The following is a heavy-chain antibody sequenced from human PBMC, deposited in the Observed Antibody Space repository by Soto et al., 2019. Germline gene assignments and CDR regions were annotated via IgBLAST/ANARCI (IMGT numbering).Heavy chain of an antibody. CDR3: ARAPCIQLWFGSWFDP. J-gene: IGHJ5*02. CDR2: IWYDGSNK. Sequence: QVQLVESGGGVVQPGRSLRLSCAASGFTFSSYGMHWVRQAPGKGLEWVAVIWYDGSNKYYADSVKGRFTISRDNSKNTLYLQMNSLRAEDTAVYYCARAPCIQLWFGSWFDPWGQGTLVTVSS. CDR1: GFTFSSYG. V-gene: IGHV3-33*01. D-gene: IGHD5-18*01.